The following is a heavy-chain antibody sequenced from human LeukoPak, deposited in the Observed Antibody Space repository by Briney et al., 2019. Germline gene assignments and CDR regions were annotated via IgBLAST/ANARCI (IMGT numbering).Heavy chain of an antibody. CDR3: ARRAGDYSHPYDY. CDR1: GFTFSNTW. J-gene: IGHJ4*02. D-gene: IGHD3-22*01. Sequence: GGSLRLSCAASGFTFSNTWMSWVRQAPGKGLEWVAVISYDGSNKYYADSVKGRFTISRDNSKNTLYLQMNSLRAEDTAMYYCARRAGDYSHPYDYWGQGTLVTVSS. CDR2: ISYDGSNK. V-gene: IGHV3-30*03.